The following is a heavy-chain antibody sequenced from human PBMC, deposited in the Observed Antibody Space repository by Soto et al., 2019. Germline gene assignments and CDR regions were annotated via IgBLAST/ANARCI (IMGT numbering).Heavy chain of an antibody. D-gene: IGHD2-2*01. CDR2: ISGSGGST. V-gene: IGHV3-23*01. CDR3: AKAYSVPAAMPDAFDI. Sequence: GGSLRLSCAASGFTFSSYAMSWVRQAPGKGLEWVSAISGSGGSTYYADSVKGRFTISRDNSKNTLYLQMNSLRAEDTAVYYCAKAYSVPAAMPDAFDIWGQGTMVTVSS. CDR1: GFTFSSYA. J-gene: IGHJ3*02.